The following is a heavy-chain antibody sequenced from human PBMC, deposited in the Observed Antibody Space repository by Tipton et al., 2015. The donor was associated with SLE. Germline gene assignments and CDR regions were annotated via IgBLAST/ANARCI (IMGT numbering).Heavy chain of an antibody. D-gene: IGHD5-12*01. J-gene: IGHJ4*02. CDR1: GGSISSGYYF. CDR3: ARQGSGYDPFFDS. V-gene: IGHV4-61*02. Sequence: TLSLTCTVSGGSISSGYYFWSWIRQPAGKGLEWIGRIYVSGVTNYNPSLKSRVSISIDTSKNQFSLKLSSVTAADTAVYYCARQGSGYDPFFDSWGQGTLVTVSS. CDR2: IYVSGVT.